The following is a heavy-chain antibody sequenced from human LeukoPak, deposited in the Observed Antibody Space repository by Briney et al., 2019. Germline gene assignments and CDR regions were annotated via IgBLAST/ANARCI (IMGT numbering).Heavy chain of an antibody. J-gene: IGHJ6*02. D-gene: IGHD1-1*01. Sequence: AGGSLRLSCAASGFTFSSYWMSWVRQAPGKGLEWVANIKQDGSEKYYVDSVKGRFTISRDNSKNTLYLQMGSLRADDMAVYYCARWYNSLDVWGRGTTVTVSS. CDR3: ARWYNSLDV. CDR1: GFTFSSYW. CDR2: IKQDGSEK. V-gene: IGHV3-7*01.